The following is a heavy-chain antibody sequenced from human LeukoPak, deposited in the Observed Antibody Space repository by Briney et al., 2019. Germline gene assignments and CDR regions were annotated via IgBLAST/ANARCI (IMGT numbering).Heavy chain of an antibody. CDR2: IYDSGST. CDR3: ARHGGGYSYDY. J-gene: IGHJ4*02. Sequence: PSETLSLTCTVSGGSISSYYWSWIRQPPGKALELIGYIYDSGSTNYNPSLTSRVTISVDTSKNQFYLKLSSVTAADTAVYYGARHGGGYSYDYWGQGTLVTVSS. V-gene: IGHV4-59*01. D-gene: IGHD5-18*01. CDR1: GGSISSYY.